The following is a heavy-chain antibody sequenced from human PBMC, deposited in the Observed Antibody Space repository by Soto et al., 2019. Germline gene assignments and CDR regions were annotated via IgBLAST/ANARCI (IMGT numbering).Heavy chain of an antibody. CDR1: GFVFVDYT. CDR2: ISWDGGST. CDR3: LKDVSGDYYYFSTDV. D-gene: IGHD6-19*01. Sequence: HHGWSVRLSGAASGFVFVDYTRNWVRQAPGKGLEWVSLISWDGGSTYYADSVKGRFTISRDNSKNSLYLQMNSLRTEDTALYYCLKDVSGDYYYFSTDVGGQGTTVTV. J-gene: IGHJ6*02. V-gene: IGHV3-43*01.